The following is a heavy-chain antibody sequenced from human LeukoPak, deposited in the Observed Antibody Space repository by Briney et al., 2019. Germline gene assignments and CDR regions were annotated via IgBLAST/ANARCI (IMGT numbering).Heavy chain of an antibody. V-gene: IGHV3-74*01. CDR2: INTDGSST. D-gene: IGHD2-2*01. Sequence: GGSLRLSCAASGFTFSSYWVHWVRQAPGKGLVWVSRINTDGSSTSYADSVKGRFTISRDNAKNTLYLQMNSLRAEDTAVYYCARGGGDIVVVPAANRFDPWGQGTLVTVSS. CDR1: GFTFSSYW. J-gene: IGHJ5*02. CDR3: ARGGGDIVVVPAANRFDP.